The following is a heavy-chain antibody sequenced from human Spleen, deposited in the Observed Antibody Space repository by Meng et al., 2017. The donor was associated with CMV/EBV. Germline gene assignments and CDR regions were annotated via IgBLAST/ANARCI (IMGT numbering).Heavy chain of an antibody. J-gene: IGHJ4*02. D-gene: IGHD3-3*01. Sequence: GESLKISCAASGFTFSVYSMNWVRQAPGKGLECVSIIYSGGTSTDYADSVKGRFTISRDNSKNTLYLQMNSLRAEDTAVYYCAKGFFWSGYQHEHWGQGTLVTVSS. CDR2: IYSGGTST. V-gene: IGHV3-23*03. CDR1: GFTFSVYS. CDR3: AKGFFWSGYQHEH.